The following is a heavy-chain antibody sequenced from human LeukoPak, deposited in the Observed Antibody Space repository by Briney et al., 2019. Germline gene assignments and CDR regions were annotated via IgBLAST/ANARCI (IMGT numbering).Heavy chain of an antibody. Sequence: GGSLRHSCAASGFTFSSYAMSWVRQAPGKGLEWVSAISGSGGSTYYADSVKGRFTISRDNSKNTLYLQMNSLRAEDTAVYYCAKDHDFWSGYPVDYWGQGTLVTVSS. CDR2: ISGSGGST. D-gene: IGHD3-3*01. CDR1: GFTFSSYA. CDR3: AKDHDFWSGYPVDY. V-gene: IGHV3-23*01. J-gene: IGHJ4*02.